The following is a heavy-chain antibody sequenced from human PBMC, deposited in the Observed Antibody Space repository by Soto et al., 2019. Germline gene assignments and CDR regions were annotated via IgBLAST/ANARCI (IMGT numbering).Heavy chain of an antibody. D-gene: IGHD2-2*01. CDR1: GGTFSSYA. V-gene: IGHV1-69*12. Sequence: QVQLVQSGAEVKKPGSSLKVSCKASGGTFSSYAISWVRQAPGQGLEWMGGIIPIFGTANYAQKFQGRVTITADESTRTAYMELSSLRSEDTAVYYWARHVPAAGYYYGMDVWGQGTTVTVSS. CDR2: IIPIFGTA. CDR3: ARHVPAAGYYYGMDV. J-gene: IGHJ6*02.